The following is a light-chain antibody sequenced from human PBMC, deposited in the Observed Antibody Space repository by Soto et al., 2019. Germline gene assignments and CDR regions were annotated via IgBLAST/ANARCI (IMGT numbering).Light chain of an antibody. CDR1: QSISRW. Sequence: DIQMTQSPSTLSASVGDSVTITCRASQSISRWLAWYQQKPGRAPKILISDASSLESGVPSRFSGSGSGTGFHPPLSNPQPYEFSTLYFQTNNNLSQTFGRGTKVEIK. V-gene: IGKV1-5*01. J-gene: IGKJ1*01. CDR2: DAS. CDR3: QTNNNLSQT.